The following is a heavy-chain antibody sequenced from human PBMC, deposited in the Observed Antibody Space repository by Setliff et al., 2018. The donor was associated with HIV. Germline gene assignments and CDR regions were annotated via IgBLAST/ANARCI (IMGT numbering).Heavy chain of an antibody. J-gene: IGHJ4*02. Sequence: PSETLSLTCTVSGGSISRSSYYWAWIRQPPGKGLEWIGNIFCSGHTFYNPSLRSRVSISVDTSKNQFSLKLSSVTAADTAVYYCARGVAAAGLWGQGTLVTVSS. D-gene: IGHD6-13*01. V-gene: IGHV4-39*07. CDR2: IFCSGHT. CDR1: GGSISRSSYY. CDR3: ARGVAAAGL.